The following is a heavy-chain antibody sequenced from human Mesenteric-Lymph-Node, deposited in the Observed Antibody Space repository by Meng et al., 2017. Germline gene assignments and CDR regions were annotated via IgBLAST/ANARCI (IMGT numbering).Heavy chain of an antibody. D-gene: IGHD3-10*01. J-gene: IGHJ4*02. V-gene: IGHV4-30-2*01. CDR3: ARRRGGSGRDC. Sequence: QLHLQESGSGLVKPSQTLSLTCAVSGGSISSGGYSWSWIRQPPGKGLEWIGYIYHSGSTYYNPSLKSRVTISVDRSKNQFSLKLSSVTAADTAVYYCARRRGGSGRDCWGQGTLVTVSS. CDR2: IYHSGST. CDR1: GGSISSGGYS.